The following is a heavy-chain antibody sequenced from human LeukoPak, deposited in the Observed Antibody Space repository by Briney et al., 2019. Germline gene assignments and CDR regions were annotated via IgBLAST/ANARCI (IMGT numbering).Heavy chain of an antibody. D-gene: IGHD5-18*01. V-gene: IGHV1-69*05. CDR2: IIPIFGTA. Sequence: SVKVSCKASGGTFSSYAISWVRQAPGQGLEWMGGIIPIFGTANYAQKFQGRVTITTDESTSTAYMELSSLRSEATAVYYCATRYSVWEGARAYSYGPSYYYYMDIWGKGTTVTVSS. CDR1: GGTFSSYA. CDR3: ATRYSVWEGARAYSYGPSYYYYMDI. J-gene: IGHJ6*03.